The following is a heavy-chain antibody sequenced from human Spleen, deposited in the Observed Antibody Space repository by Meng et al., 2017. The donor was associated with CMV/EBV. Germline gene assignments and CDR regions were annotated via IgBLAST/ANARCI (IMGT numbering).Heavy chain of an antibody. CDR1: GFIFSSYW. J-gene: IGHJ6*02. CDR2: IRYDGSHK. V-gene: IGHV3-30*02. Sequence: GESLKISCAASGFIFSSYWMSWVRQAPGKGLEWVAFIRYDGSHKYYADSVKGRFSISRDNSKNTLYLQMNSLRAEDTAVYYCAFSKVTTEEYYYYGMDVWGQGTTVTVSS. CDR3: AFSKVTTEEYYYYGMDV. D-gene: IGHD4-17*01.